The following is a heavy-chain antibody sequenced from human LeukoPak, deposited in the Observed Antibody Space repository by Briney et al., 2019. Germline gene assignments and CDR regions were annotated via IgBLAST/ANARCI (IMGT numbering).Heavy chain of an antibody. V-gene: IGHV4-34*01. D-gene: IGHD6-19*01. Sequence: SETLSLTCAVYGGSFSGYYWSWIRQPPGRGLEWIGEINHSGSTNYNPSLKSRVTISVDTSKNQFSLKLSSVTAADTAVYYCAALHSSGWKSRTYYFDYWGQGTLVTVSS. CDR1: GGSFSGYY. CDR2: INHSGST. CDR3: AALHSSGWKSRTYYFDY. J-gene: IGHJ4*02.